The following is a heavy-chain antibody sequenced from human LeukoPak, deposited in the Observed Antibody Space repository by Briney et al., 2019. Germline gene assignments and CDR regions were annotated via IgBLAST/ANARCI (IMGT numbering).Heavy chain of an antibody. CDR3: ATSSDAKIGPFDH. D-gene: IGHD2-8*01. CDR2: INTKGET. CDR1: GVSMSAYQ. J-gene: IGHJ4*02. Sequence: PSETLSLTCTVSGVSMSAYQWSWVRQSPEKGLEWIGCINTKGETSYNPSLKSRVTTSVDTSKSQFSLRLTSVTAADTAVYYCATSSDAKIGPFDHWGQGAPVTVSS. V-gene: IGHV4-4*09.